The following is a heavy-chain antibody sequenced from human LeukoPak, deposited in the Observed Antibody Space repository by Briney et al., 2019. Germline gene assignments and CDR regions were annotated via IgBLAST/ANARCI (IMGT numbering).Heavy chain of an antibody. V-gene: IGHV4-31*03. CDR1: GGSIRSGGYY. J-gene: IGHJ5*02. CDR2: IYYSGST. Sequence: PSETLSLTCTVSGGSIRSGGYYWSWIRQHPGKGLEWIGYIYYSGSTYYNPSLKSRVTISVDTSKNQFSLKLSSVTAADTAVYYCARDRLSPPGFDPWGQGTLVTVSS. D-gene: IGHD5-12*01. CDR3: ARDRLSPPGFDP.